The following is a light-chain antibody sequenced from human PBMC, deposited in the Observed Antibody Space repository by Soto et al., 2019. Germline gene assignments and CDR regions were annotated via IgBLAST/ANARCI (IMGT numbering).Light chain of an antibody. V-gene: IGKV3-11*01. J-gene: IGKJ4*01. CDR1: QSVSSY. CDR3: QQRSNWLT. Sequence: LKHSPATLSFKKGGRATLSCRASQSVSSYLAWYQQKPGQAPSLLIYDASNRATGIPARFSGSGSGTDFTLTISSLEPEDSAVYYCQQRSNWLTFGGGTMVDIK. CDR2: DAS.